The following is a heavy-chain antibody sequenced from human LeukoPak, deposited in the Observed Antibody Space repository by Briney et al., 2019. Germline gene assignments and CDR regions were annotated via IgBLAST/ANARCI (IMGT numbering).Heavy chain of an antibody. V-gene: IGHV3-21*01. D-gene: IGHD3-22*01. CDR3: ARHVVAVGFDY. J-gene: IGHJ4*02. Sequence: PGGSLRLSCVASGFTFNYYDMNWVRQAPGKGLEWVSSISHNGKNINYTDSVKGRFTISRDIAKNSLYLQMNSLRAEDTAVYYCARHVVAVGFDYWGQGTLVTVSS. CDR2: ISHNGKNI. CDR1: GFTFNYYD.